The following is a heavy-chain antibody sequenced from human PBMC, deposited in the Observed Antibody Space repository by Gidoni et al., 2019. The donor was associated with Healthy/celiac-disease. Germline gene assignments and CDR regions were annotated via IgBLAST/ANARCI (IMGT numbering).Heavy chain of an antibody. J-gene: IGHJ4*02. CDR1: GRSISSSSYY. CDR3: AREGYWYSGSYSDPDY. Sequence: QLQLQESGPGLVKPSETLSLTCTVSGRSISSSSYYWGWIRQPPGKGLEWIGSIYYSGSTYYNPSLKSRVTISVDTSKNQFSLKLSSVTAADTAVYYCAREGYWYSGSYSDPDYWGQGTLVTVSS. D-gene: IGHD1-26*01. CDR2: IYYSGST. V-gene: IGHV4-39*02.